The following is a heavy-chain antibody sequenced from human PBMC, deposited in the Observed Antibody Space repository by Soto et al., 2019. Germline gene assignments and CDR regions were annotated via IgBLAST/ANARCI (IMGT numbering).Heavy chain of an antibody. D-gene: IGHD1-26*01. Sequence: SETLSLTYTVSGRTFNVNADFWYLARIRQPPGKGLEWIGSIDNGGNTHYNAPLKSRVIISADTSKNQFSLSLNSVTAADTAVYYCVKRSLLMAPTWGQGIQVTVSS. CDR1: GRTFNVNADF. CDR2: IDNGGNT. V-gene: IGHV4-39*01. CDR3: VKRSLLMAPT. J-gene: IGHJ4*02.